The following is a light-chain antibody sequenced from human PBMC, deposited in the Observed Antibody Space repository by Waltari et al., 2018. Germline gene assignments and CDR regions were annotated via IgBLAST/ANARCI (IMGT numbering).Light chain of an antibody. Sequence: SSELTQDPAVSVALGQTVRITCQGDSLRSYYASWYQQKPGQAPVLVIYGKNNRPSGIPGRFSGSSSGNTASLTITGAQAEDEADYCCTSRDSSGNHLGGVFGGGTKLTVL. CDR3: TSRDSSGNHLGGV. J-gene: IGLJ2*01. CDR1: SLRSYY. V-gene: IGLV3-19*01. CDR2: GKN.